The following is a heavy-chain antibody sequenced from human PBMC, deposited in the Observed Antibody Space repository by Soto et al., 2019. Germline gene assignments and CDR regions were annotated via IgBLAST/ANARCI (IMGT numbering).Heavy chain of an antibody. CDR3: ARQASTIFGVVKDYYYYYGMDV. CDR2: IYPGDSDT. Sequence: GEAQKISCKGSGYSCTSYWIGWVRQMHGKGLEWMGIIYPGDSDTRYSPSFQGQVTISADKSISTAYLQWSSLKASDTAMYYCARQASTIFGVVKDYYYYYGMDVWGQGTTVTVSS. V-gene: IGHV5-51*01. CDR1: GYSCTSYW. D-gene: IGHD3-3*01. J-gene: IGHJ6*02.